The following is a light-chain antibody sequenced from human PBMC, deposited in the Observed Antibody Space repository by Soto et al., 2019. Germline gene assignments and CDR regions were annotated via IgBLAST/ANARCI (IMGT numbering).Light chain of an antibody. CDR1: ISKIGGNT. CDR3: ASWDDSLNGHV. CDR2: RDD. V-gene: IGLV1-44*01. J-gene: IGLJ1*01. Sequence: QSVLTQPPSASGTPGQRVTISCSGSISKIGGNTVNWYQQVPGTAPKLLIYRDDQRPSGVPDRFSASKSGTSASLAISGLQSEDEADYYCASWDDSLNGHVFGTGTKLTVL.